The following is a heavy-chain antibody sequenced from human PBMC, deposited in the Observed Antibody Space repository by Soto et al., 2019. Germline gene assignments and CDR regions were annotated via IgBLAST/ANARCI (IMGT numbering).Heavy chain of an antibody. CDR1: GGSFSGYY. J-gene: IGHJ6*02. Sequence: SETLSLTCAVYGGSFSGYYWSWIRQPPGKGLEWIGEINHSGSTNYNPSLKSRVTISVDTSKNQFSLKLSSVTAADTAMYYCARGPLRYCSGGSCYSRVYYYYYGMDVWGQGTTVTVSS. CDR2: INHSGST. CDR3: ARGPLRYCSGGSCYSRVYYYYYGMDV. V-gene: IGHV4-34*01. D-gene: IGHD2-15*01.